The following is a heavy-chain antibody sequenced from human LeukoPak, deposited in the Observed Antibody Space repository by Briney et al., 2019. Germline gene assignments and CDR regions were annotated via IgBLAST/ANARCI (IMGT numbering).Heavy chain of an antibody. J-gene: IGHJ4*02. CDR3: ARNPTGSGSYPY. CDR2: ISNDGTIS. Sequence: GGSLRLSCAASEFTFSIYWMHWVRQAPGEGLVWVSYISNDGTISNYADSVKGRFTISRDNAQNMLYLQMNSLRAEDTAVYYCARNPTGSGSYPYWGQGTLVTVSS. V-gene: IGHV3-74*01. CDR1: EFTFSIYW. D-gene: IGHD3-10*01.